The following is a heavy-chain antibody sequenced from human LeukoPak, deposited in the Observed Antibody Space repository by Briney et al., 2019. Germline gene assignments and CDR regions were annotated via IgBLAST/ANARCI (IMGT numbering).Heavy chain of an antibody. CDR2: IYYSGST. CDR1: GGSISSGSYY. J-gene: IGHJ4*02. Sequence: SETLSLTCTVSGGSISSGSYYWGWIREPPGKGLEWIGSIYYSGSTYYNPSLKSRVTISVDTSKNQFSLKLSSVTAADTAVYYCARVTTYYDFDYWGQGTLVTVSS. V-gene: IGHV4-39*01. D-gene: IGHD3-22*01. CDR3: ARVTTYYDFDY.